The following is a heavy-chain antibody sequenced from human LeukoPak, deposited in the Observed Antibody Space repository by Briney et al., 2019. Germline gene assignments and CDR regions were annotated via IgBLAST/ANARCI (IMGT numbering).Heavy chain of an antibody. CDR3: ARNRWYAFDY. CDR2: ISSSSNTI. J-gene: IGHJ4*02. Sequence: GGSLRLSCAASGFTFSSYTMNWVRQAPGEGLEWISYISSSSNTISYADSVKGRFTISRDNAKNSLYLQMNSLRAEDTAVYYCARNRWYAFDYWGQGTLATVSS. CDR1: GFTFSSYT. V-gene: IGHV3-48*01. D-gene: IGHD4-23*01.